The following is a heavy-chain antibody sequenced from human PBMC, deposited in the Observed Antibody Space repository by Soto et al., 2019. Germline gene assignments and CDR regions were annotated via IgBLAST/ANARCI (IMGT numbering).Heavy chain of an antibody. CDR1: QFTFKVDG. V-gene: IGHV3-23*01. J-gene: IGHJ5*02. CDR2: ISVTGENS. CDR3: AKQHGAWPSNWLDA. Sequence: GGSLRRSCTGSQFTFKVDGMSWVRQAPGKGLEWVSSISVTGENSLYADSVRGRFTMSRDNSKDILYLQMNSLRVDDTAMYYCAKQHGAWPSNWLDAWGQGALVTV.